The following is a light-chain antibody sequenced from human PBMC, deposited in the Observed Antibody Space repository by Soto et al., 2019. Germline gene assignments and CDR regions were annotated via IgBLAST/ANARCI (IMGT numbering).Light chain of an antibody. CDR2: GAS. V-gene: IGKV3-20*01. J-gene: IGKJ1*01. Sequence: EIVLTQSPGTLSLSPGERATLSCRASQSISSNYLAWYQQKPGQAPRLLIYGASSRATGIPDRFSGSGSGTDFTLTISRLEPDDSAIYDCQQYGSWTFGQGTKVEIK. CDR3: QQYGSWT. CDR1: QSISSNY.